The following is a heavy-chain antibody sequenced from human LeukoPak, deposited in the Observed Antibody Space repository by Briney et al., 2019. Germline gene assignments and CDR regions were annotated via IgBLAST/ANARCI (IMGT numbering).Heavy chain of an antibody. CDR3: ARAAMVRGVINWFDP. V-gene: IGHV1-18*01. J-gene: IGHJ5*02. CDR2: ISAYKGNT. Sequence: VASVKVSCKASGYTFTSYGISWVRQAPGQGLEWMGWISAYKGNTNYAQKLQGRVTMTTDTSTSTAYMELRSLRSDDTAVYYCARAAMVRGVINWFDPWGQGTLVTVSS. D-gene: IGHD3-10*01. CDR1: GYTFTSYG.